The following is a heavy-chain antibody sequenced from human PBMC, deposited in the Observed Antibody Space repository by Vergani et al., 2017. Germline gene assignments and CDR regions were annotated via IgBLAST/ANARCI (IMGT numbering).Heavy chain of an antibody. V-gene: IGHV3-23*01. J-gene: IGHJ4*03. CDR1: GCTFSNSA. CDR3: VKDKRGLAYYVFDS. D-gene: IGHD3-22*01. CDR2: ISGPGLST. Sequence: EVHLLESGGGLDQSGGSVRVSCAASGCTFSNSAVSWVRQAPGRGLAWVSRISGPGLSTYYAESVKGRFSISRDNSKDTVFLQMNSLRAEDTAVYYCVKDKRGLAYYVFDSWGHGILVTVSS.